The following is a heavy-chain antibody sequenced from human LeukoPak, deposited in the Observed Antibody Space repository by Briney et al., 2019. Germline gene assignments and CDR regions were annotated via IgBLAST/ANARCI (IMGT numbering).Heavy chain of an antibody. CDR3: AKDRLAYYDFWSGSSSDAFDI. CDR1: GFTFSSYA. V-gene: IGHV3-23*01. Sequence: GGSLRLSCAASGFTFSSYAMSWARQAPGKGLEWVSAISGSGGSTYYADSVKGRFTISRDNSKNTLYLQMNSLRAEDTAVYYCAKDRLAYYDFWSGSSSDAFDIWGQGTMVTVSS. D-gene: IGHD3-3*01. J-gene: IGHJ3*02. CDR2: ISGSGGST.